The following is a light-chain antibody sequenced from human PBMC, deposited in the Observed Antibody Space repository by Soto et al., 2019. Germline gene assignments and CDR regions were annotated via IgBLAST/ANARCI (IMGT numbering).Light chain of an antibody. V-gene: IGKV3-20*01. Sequence: EIVLTQSPVSLSLSPGERATLSCRASQSLSSNLSWYHQKPRQAPRLLIYGASTRATGIPARFSGSGSGTDFTLTINSLEPEDFAVYYCQQYGSSPGTFGQGTKVDIK. CDR3: QQYGSSPGT. CDR1: QSLSSN. CDR2: GAS. J-gene: IGKJ1*01.